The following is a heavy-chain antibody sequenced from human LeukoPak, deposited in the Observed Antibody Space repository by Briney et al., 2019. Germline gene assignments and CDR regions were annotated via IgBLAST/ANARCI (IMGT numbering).Heavy chain of an antibody. Sequence: PGRSLRLSCAASGFTFTNYAMHWVRQAPGKGLEWVAVISYDETNKYYGDSVKGRFTISRDSSKNTLYLQMSSLRDEDTAVYYCAKNNDYGGSYWYFDLWGRGTLVTVSS. CDR2: ISYDETNK. CDR1: GFTFTNYA. D-gene: IGHD4-23*01. J-gene: IGHJ2*01. V-gene: IGHV3-30*04. CDR3: AKNNDYGGSYWYFDL.